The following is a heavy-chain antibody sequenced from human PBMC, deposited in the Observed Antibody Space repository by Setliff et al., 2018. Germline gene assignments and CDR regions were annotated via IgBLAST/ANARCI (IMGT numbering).Heavy chain of an antibody. V-gene: IGHV3-23*01. Sequence: LKISCEGSGFSFTDYSMNWVRQAPGKRLEWVSGVSGGGTVKHYAESVKGRFTISRDNSKNTLYLDMKRLRVEDTAIYSCAKVQRRGWYSYFEDAFDIWGQGTVVTVSS. CDR3: AKVQRRGWYSYFEDAFDI. D-gene: IGHD1-26*01. CDR1: GFSFTDYS. J-gene: IGHJ3*02. CDR2: VSGGGTVK.